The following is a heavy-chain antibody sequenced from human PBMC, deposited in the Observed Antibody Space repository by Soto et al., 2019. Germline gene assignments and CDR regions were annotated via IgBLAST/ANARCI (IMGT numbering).Heavy chain of an antibody. V-gene: IGHV1-69*01. D-gene: IGHD2-2*01. Sequence: QVQLVQSGAEVKKPGSSVKVSCKASGGTFSSYAINWVRQAPGQGLEWMGGIILIFGTANYAQKFQGRVTITADESTSTAYMELSSLRSEDTAVYYCASDLGYYAQTPFDCWGQGTLVTVSS. CDR1: GGTFSSYA. CDR3: ASDLGYYAQTPFDC. J-gene: IGHJ4*02. CDR2: IILIFGTA.